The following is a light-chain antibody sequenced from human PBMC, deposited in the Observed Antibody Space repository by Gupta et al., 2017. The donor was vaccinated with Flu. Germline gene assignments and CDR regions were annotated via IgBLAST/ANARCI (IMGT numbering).Light chain of an antibody. CDR2: LGS. J-gene: IGKJ1*01. CDR1: QSLLHINGYNY. CDR3: MQDLQTPWT. Sequence: IVMPQSPLSLPVTAERPTFISCRSSQSLLHINGYNYLDWYLQKPGQSPQLLIYLGSNLASGVPERFSGSGSGTDFTLKISRVEAEDVGVYYCMQDLQTPWTFGQGTKVEIK. V-gene: IGKV2-28*01.